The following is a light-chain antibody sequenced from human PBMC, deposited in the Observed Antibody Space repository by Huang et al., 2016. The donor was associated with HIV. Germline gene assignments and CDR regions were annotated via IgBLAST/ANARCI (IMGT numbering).Light chain of an antibody. V-gene: IGKV1-27*01. CDR1: QGIRNY. CDR3: QNYNSAPLT. Sequence: DIQMTQSPFSLSASVGDRVTITCRASQGIRNYLDWYQQKPGKVPKPLIYATSTLQSGVPSRFSGSGSEPDFTITINSLQPEDVATYYCQNYNSAPLTFGGGTKVELK. CDR2: ATS. J-gene: IGKJ4*01.